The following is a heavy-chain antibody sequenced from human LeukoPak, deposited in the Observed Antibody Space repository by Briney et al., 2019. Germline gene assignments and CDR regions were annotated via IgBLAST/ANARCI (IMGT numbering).Heavy chain of an antibody. CDR3: ATIDYGGNSGFFDY. CDR2: IWYDGSNE. V-gene: IGHV3-30*02. J-gene: IGHJ4*02. Sequence: GGSLRLSCVASGFTFRSHGMHWVRQAPGKGLEWVAVIWYDGSNEYFADSVKGRFTISRDNSKNTLYLQMNSLRAEDTAVYYCATIDYGGNSGFFDYWGQGTLVTVSS. D-gene: IGHD4-23*01. CDR1: GFTFRSHG.